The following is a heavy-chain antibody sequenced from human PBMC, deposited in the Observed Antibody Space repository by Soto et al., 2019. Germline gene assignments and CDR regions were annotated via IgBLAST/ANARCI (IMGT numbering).Heavy chain of an antibody. CDR2: IYYSGST. Sequence: SETLSLTCTVSGGSISSYYWSWIRQPPGKGLEWIGYIYYSGSTNYNPSLKSRVTISVDTSKNQFSLKLSSVTAADTAVYYCARDHGGFWIDPWGQGTLVSVSS. CDR3: ARDHGGFWIDP. CDR1: GGSISSYY. D-gene: IGHD6-25*01. J-gene: IGHJ5*02. V-gene: IGHV4-59*01.